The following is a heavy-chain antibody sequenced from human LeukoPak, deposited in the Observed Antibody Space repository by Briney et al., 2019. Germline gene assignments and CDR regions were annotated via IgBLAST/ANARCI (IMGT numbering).Heavy chain of an antibody. Sequence: GGSLRLSCAASGFTFSSYGMHWVRQAPGKGLEWVAVISYDGSNKYYADSVKGRFTISRDNSKNTLYLQMNSLRAEDTAVYYCAKGTYYYDSSGYSPFDYWGQGTLVTVSS. CDR2: ISYDGSNK. V-gene: IGHV3-30*18. CDR1: GFTFSSYG. D-gene: IGHD3-22*01. J-gene: IGHJ4*02. CDR3: AKGTYYYDSSGYSPFDY.